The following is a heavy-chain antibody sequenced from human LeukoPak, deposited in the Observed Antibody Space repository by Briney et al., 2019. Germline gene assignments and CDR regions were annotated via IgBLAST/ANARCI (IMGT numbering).Heavy chain of an antibody. V-gene: IGHV3-74*03. D-gene: IGHD1-26*01. CDR1: GFTFSNYW. CDR2: INSHGSST. Sequence: PGGSLRLSCVASGFTFSNYWMHWVRQAPGKGLVWVSRINSHGSSTKYADSVKGRFTISRDNAKNTLFLQLDSLRAEDTAVYYCARVLPFSETYYDYWGQGTLVTVPS. CDR3: ARVLPFSETYYDY. J-gene: IGHJ4*02.